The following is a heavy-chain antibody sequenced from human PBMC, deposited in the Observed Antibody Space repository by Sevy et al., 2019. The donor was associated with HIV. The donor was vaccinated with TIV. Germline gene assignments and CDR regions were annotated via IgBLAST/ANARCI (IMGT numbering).Heavy chain of an antibody. Sequence: GGSLRLSCAASGFTFSKYSMSWVRQPPGKGLEWVSTFSFGCGEINYADSVKGRFTISRDNSKSSVYLQMNNLRPEDTDMYYCAREGCTKPHDYWGQGTLVTVSS. D-gene: IGHD2-8*01. V-gene: IGHV3-23*01. CDR1: GFTFSKYS. J-gene: IGHJ4*02. CDR3: AREGCTKPHDY. CDR2: FSFGCGEI.